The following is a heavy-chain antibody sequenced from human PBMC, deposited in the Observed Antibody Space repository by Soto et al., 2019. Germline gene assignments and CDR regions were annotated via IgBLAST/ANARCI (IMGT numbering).Heavy chain of an antibody. CDR2: IYYSGST. J-gene: IGHJ6*02. CDR1: GGSISSGGYY. V-gene: IGHV4-31*03. Sequence: LSLTCTVSGGSISSGGYYWSWIRQHPGKGLEWIGYIYYSGSTYYNPSLKSRVTISVDTSKNQFSLKLSSVTAADTAVYYCARAGGVVPAATYYYYYGMDVWGQGTTVTVSS. D-gene: IGHD2-2*01. CDR3: ARAGGVVPAATYYYYYGMDV.